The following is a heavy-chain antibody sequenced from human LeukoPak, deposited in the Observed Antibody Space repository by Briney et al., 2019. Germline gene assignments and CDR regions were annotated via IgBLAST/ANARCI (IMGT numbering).Heavy chain of an antibody. V-gene: IGHV4-39*07. D-gene: IGHD6-13*01. CDR1: GGSISSSSYY. CDR3: ARAYEPGIAAAAGWFDP. CDR2: IYYSGST. J-gene: IGHJ5*02. Sequence: PSETLSLTCTVSGGSISSSSYYWGWIRQPPGKGLEWIGSIYYSGSTYYNPSLKSRVTISVDTSKNQFSLKLSSVTAADTAVYYCARAYEPGIAAAAGWFDPWGQGTLVTVSS.